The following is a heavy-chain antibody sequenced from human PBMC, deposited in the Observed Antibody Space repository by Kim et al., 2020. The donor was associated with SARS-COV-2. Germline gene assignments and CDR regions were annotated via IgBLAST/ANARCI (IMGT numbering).Heavy chain of an antibody. J-gene: IGHJ1*01. D-gene: IGHD6-19*01. CDR3: AKVTAGSRGWFEYFQL. CDR1: GFTFNNYA. Sequence: GGSLRLSCAASGFTFNNYAMSWVRQAPGKGLEWVSGIRDSGGSTDYADSVKGRFSISRDNSKNTLYLHMESLRAEDTAVYYCAKVTAGSRGWFEYFQLWGPGGLVTASS. CDR2: IRDSGGST. V-gene: IGHV3-23*01.